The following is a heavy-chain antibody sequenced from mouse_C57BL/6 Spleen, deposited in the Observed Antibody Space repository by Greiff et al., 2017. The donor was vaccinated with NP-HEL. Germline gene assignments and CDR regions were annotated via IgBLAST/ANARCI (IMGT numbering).Heavy chain of an antibody. CDR2: INPSTGGT. Sequence: EVQLQQSGPELVKPGASVKISCKASGYSFTGYYMNWVKQSPEKSLEWIGEINPSTGGTTYNQKFKAKATLTVDKSSSTAYMQLKSLTSEDSAVYYCASSSYGDYLDYWGQGTTLTVSS. V-gene: IGHV1-42*01. J-gene: IGHJ2*01. CDR1: GYSFTGYY. D-gene: IGHD1-1*01. CDR3: ASSSYGDYLDY.